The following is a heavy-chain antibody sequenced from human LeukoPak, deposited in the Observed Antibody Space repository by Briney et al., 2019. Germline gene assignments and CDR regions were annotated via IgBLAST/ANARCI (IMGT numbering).Heavy chain of an antibody. V-gene: IGHV4-34*01. D-gene: IGHD4-17*01. Sequence: SETLSLTCAVYGGSFSGYYWSWIRQPPGKGLEWIGEINHSGSTNYNPSLKSRVTISVDTSKNQFSLKLSSVTAADTAVYYCARLRYSYYFDYWGQGTLVTVSS. CDR1: GGSFSGYY. J-gene: IGHJ4*02. CDR3: ARLRYSYYFDY. CDR2: INHSGST.